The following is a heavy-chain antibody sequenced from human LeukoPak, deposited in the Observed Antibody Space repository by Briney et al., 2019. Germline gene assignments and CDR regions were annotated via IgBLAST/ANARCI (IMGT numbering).Heavy chain of an antibody. CDR1: GGSISSYY. D-gene: IGHD3-10*02. J-gene: IGHJ4*02. Sequence: SETLSLTCTVSGGSISSYYWSWIRQPAGKGLEWIGRVYTSGTTNYNPSLKSRVTMSVDTSKKQFSLKLRSVTAADTAVYYCARDLFGESIDYWGQGTLVTVSS. CDR3: ARDLFGESIDY. CDR2: VYTSGTT. V-gene: IGHV4-4*07.